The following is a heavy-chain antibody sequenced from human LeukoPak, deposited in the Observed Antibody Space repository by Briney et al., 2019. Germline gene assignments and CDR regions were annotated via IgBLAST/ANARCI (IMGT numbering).Heavy chain of an antibody. CDR3: ARDRGYRSGGICYNNWFDP. Sequence: SQTLSLTCTVSGGSISSGGYYWSWIRQHPGKGLEWIGYIYYSGSAYYNPSLKSRVTISVDTPKNQFSLKLSSVTAADTAVYYCARDRGYRSGGICYNNWFDPWGQGTLVTVSS. CDR2: IYYSGSA. V-gene: IGHV4-31*03. D-gene: IGHD2-15*01. CDR1: GGSISSGGYY. J-gene: IGHJ5*02.